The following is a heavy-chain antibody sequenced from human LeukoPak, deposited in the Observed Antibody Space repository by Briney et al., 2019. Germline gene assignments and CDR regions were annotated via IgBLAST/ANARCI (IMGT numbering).Heavy chain of an antibody. J-gene: IGHJ4*02. D-gene: IGHD1-14*01. CDR3: AIKPGSFFDY. CDR1: GFTFSSYG. CDR2: ISGSGGST. Sequence: GGSLRLSCAASGFTFSSYGMHWVRQAPGKGLEWVSAISGSGGSTYYADSVKGRFTISRDNSKNTLYLQMNSLRAEDTAVYYCAIKPGSFFDYWGQGTLVTVSS. V-gene: IGHV3-23*01.